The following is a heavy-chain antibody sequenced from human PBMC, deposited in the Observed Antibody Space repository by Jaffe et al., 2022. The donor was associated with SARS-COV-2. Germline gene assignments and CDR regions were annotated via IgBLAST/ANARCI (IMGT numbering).Heavy chain of an antibody. V-gene: IGHV3-9*01. Sequence: EVQLVESGGGLVQPGRSLRLSCAASGFTFDDYAMHWVRQAPGKGLEWVSGISWNSGSIGYADSVKGRFTISRDNAKNSLYLQMNSLRAEDTALYYCAKALTYDILTGFDYWGQGTLVTVSS. CDR1: GFTFDDYA. D-gene: IGHD3-9*01. CDR2: ISWNSGSI. J-gene: IGHJ4*02. CDR3: AKALTYDILTGFDY.